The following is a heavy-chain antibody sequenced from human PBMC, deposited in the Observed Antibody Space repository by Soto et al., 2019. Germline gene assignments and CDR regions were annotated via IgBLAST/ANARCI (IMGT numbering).Heavy chain of an antibody. D-gene: IGHD3-22*01. Sequence: PGGSLSLSCAPAGIPFNNHGRHWVRQAPGKGLEWVVVISFDGRNTYYVDSVKGRFTISRDNAKNSLYLQMNSLRDEDTAVYYCARDPDYYDSSGYYPEYFQHWGQG. V-gene: IGHV3-30*03. CDR3: ARDPDYYDSSGYYPEYFQH. J-gene: IGHJ1*01. CDR2: ISFDGRNT. CDR1: GIPFNNHG.